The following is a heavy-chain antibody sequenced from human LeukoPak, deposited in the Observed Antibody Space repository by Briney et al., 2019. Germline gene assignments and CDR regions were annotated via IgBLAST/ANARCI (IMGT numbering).Heavy chain of an antibody. CDR3: ASPVNGYCSGGSCYPGAY. CDR2: IYTGGST. CDR1: GFTVSSNY. J-gene: IGHJ4*02. D-gene: IGHD2-15*01. Sequence: GGSLRLSCAASGFTVSSNYMSWVRQAPGKGLEWVSVIYTGGSTYYADSVKGRFTISRDNSKNKLYLQMNSLRAEDTAVYYCASPVNGYCSGGSCYPGAYWGQGTLVTVSS. V-gene: IGHV3-66*01.